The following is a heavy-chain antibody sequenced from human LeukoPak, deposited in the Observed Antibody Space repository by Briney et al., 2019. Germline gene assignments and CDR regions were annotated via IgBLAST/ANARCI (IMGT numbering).Heavy chain of an antibody. CDR2: IYSRGST. Sequence: SETLSLTRTVSSDSISRMNYYWDWIRQPPGQGLQWIGTIYSRGSTYYNPSLESRVTMSIDTSKNQFSLRLSSVTAADTAVYYCSTHEYGDYEDNFWGQGTLVTVSS. CDR1: SDSISRMNYY. D-gene: IGHD5-12*01. J-gene: IGHJ4*02. CDR3: STHEYGDYEDNF. V-gene: IGHV4-39*01.